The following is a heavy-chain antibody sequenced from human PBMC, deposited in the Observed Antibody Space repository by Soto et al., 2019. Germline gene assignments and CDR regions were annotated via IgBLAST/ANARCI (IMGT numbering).Heavy chain of an antibody. J-gene: IGHJ4*02. CDR1: GFTFSSYA. Sequence: GGSLRLSCAASGFTFSSYAMSWVRQAPGKGLEWVSAISGSGGSTYYADSVKGRFTISRDNSKNTLYLQMNSLRAEDTAVYYCAKDWRLDTAMVTVFDYWGQGTLVTVSS. CDR2: ISGSGGST. CDR3: AKDWRLDTAMVTVFDY. D-gene: IGHD5-18*01. V-gene: IGHV3-23*01.